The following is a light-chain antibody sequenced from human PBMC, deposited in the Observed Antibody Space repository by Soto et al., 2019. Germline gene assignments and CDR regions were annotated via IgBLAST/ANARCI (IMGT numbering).Light chain of an antibody. J-gene: IGKJ2*01. CDR3: QQSYSTPYT. CDR2: AIS. Sequence: DVQMTQSPSSLSASVGDRVTITCRASQSITNYLNWYQQKPGKAPKLLMYAISTLQSGVPSRFGGSGSGTEITLTISSLQPDDFSAYYCQQSYSTPYTFGQGTKVDSK. V-gene: IGKV1-39*01. CDR1: QSITNY.